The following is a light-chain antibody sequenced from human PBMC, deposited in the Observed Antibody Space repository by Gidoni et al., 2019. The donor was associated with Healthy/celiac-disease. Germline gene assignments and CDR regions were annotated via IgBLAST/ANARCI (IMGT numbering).Light chain of an antibody. CDR1: QGISSY. CDR2: AAS. CDR3: QQSYSTPYT. Sequence: LPDFTSSLSASVGDRVTITCRASQGISSYLNWYQQKPGKAPKRLIYAASSLQSGVPSRFSGSGSGTDFTLTISSLQPEDFATYYCQQSYSTPYTFGQGTKLEIK. V-gene: IGKV1-39*01. J-gene: IGKJ2*01.